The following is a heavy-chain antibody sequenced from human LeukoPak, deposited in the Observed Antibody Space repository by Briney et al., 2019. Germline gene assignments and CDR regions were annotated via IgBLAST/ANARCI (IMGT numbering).Heavy chain of an antibody. D-gene: IGHD3-10*01. J-gene: IGHJ3*02. CDR1: GITSNNYW. V-gene: IGHV3-7*03. CDR2: INEDESEK. CDR3: AKGVRITMVRGAFDI. Sequence: GGSLRLSCLASGITSNNYWMAWVRQAPGKGLEWMANINEDESEKYYVDSVRGRFTISRDNAKNSLYLQMNSLRAEDTALYYCAKGVRITMVRGAFDIWGQGTMVTVSS.